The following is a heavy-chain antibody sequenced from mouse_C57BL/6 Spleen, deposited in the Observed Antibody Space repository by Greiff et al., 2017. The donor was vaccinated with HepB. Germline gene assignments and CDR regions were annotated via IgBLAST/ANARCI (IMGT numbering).Heavy chain of an antibody. Sequence: QVQLHQSGPELVKPGASVKISCKASGYTFTDYYINWVKQRPGQGLEWIGWIFPGSGSTYYNEKFKGKATLTVDKSSSTAYMLLSSLTSEDSAVYFCARRRDYGYDGNAMDYWGQGTSVTVSS. CDR1: GYTFTDYY. CDR2: IFPGSGST. CDR3: ARRRDYGYDGNAMDY. D-gene: IGHD2-2*01. V-gene: IGHV1-75*01. J-gene: IGHJ4*01.